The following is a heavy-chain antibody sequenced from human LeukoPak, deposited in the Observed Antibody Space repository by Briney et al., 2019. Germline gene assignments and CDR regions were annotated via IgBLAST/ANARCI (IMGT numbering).Heavy chain of an antibody. CDR1: GYTFTSYE. J-gene: IGHJ6*03. CDR2: MNANSGTT. V-gene: IGHV1-8*01. CDR3: ARRAESPYYYYYYMDV. Sequence: GASVKVSCKASGYTFTSYEIMWVRQATGQGFEWMGWMNANSGTTQYAQNFQGRVTMTRNTPTSTAYMELSRLRSEDTGVYYCARRAESPYYYYYYMDVWGKGTTVTVSS.